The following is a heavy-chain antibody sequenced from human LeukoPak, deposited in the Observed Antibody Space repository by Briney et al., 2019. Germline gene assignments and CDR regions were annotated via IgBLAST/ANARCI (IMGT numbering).Heavy chain of an antibody. CDR3: ARLYGGNSISTPHP. V-gene: IGHV4-39*01. CDR2: IHYSGST. D-gene: IGHD4-23*01. J-gene: IGHJ5*02. Sequence: SETLSLTCTVSGGSISSSSYYWGWIRQPPGKGLEWIGSIHYSGSTYYNPSLKSRVTISVDTSKNQFSLKLSSVAAADTAVYYCARLYGGNSISTPHPWGQGTLVTVSS. CDR1: GGSISSSSYY.